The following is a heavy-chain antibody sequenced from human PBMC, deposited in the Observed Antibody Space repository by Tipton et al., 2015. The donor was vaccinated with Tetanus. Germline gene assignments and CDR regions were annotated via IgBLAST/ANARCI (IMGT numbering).Heavy chain of an antibody. D-gene: IGHD2-2*01. Sequence: SLTCTVSGGSIRSGSYQWNWIRQPPGKGLEWLAYTSPSGRTNSNYSLKSRVAISMDTSKNQFSLRLSSVTAADTAMYYCARGYCNSPSCFMPRHYWFDPWGQGTLVTVSS. CDR3: ARGYCNSPSCFMPRHYWFDP. J-gene: IGHJ5*02. CDR1: GGSIRSGSYQ. V-gene: IGHV4-61*01. CDR2: TSPSGRT.